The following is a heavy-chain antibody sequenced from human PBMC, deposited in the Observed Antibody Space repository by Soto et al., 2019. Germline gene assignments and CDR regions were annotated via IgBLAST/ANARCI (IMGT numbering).Heavy chain of an antibody. CDR1: GFTFSSYG. CDR2: IWYDGSNK. D-gene: IGHD4-17*01. J-gene: IGHJ6*03. CDR3: ARRDYKDYYYYMDF. V-gene: IGHV3-33*01. Sequence: PGGSLRLSCAASGFTFSSYGMHWVRQAPGKGLEWVAVIWYDGSNKYYADSVKGRFTISRDNSKNTLYLQMNSLRAEDTAVYYCARRDYKDYYYYMDFWGKGTTVTVSS.